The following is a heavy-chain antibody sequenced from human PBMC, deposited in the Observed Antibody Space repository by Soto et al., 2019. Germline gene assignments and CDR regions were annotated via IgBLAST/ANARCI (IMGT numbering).Heavy chain of an antibody. V-gene: IGHV2-5*02. CDR3: AHINYVDYYDSSGYYRWFDP. Sequence: QITLKESGPPLVKPTQTLTLTCTFSGFSLSTSGVGVGWIRQPPGKALEWLALIYWDDDKRYSPSLKSRLTITKDTSNNQVVLTMTIMDPVDTATYYCAHINYVDYYDSSGYYRWFDPWGQGTLVTVSS. J-gene: IGHJ5*02. D-gene: IGHD3-22*01. CDR1: GFSLSTSGVG. CDR2: IYWDDDK.